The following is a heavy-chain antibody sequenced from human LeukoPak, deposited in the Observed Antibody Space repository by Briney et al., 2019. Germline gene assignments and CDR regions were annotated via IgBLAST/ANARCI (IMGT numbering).Heavy chain of an antibody. V-gene: IGHV4-59*01. CDR2: IYYSGST. J-gene: IGHJ5*02. CDR1: GGSISSYY. D-gene: IGHD6-19*01. Sequence: ETLSLTCTVSGGSISSYYWSWIRQPPGKGLEWIGYIYYSGSTNYNPSLKSRVTISVDTSKNQFSLKLSSVTAADTAIYYCARQSSRSFDPWGQGTLVTVSS. CDR3: ARQSSRSFDP.